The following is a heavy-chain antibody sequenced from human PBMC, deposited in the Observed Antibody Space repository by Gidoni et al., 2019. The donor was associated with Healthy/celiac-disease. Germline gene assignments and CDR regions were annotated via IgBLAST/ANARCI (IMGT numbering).Heavy chain of an antibody. Sequence: QVQLVESGGGVVQPGRSLRPSCAASGFTFSSYAMHWVRQAPGKGLEWVAVISYDGSNKYYADSVKGRFTISRDNSKNTLYLQMNSLRAEDTAVYYCARGGYCSSTSCYAYRFDYWGQGTLVTVSS. CDR3: ARGGYCSSTSCYAYRFDY. J-gene: IGHJ4*02. CDR1: GFTFSSYA. V-gene: IGHV3-30-3*01. D-gene: IGHD2-2*01. CDR2: ISYDGSNK.